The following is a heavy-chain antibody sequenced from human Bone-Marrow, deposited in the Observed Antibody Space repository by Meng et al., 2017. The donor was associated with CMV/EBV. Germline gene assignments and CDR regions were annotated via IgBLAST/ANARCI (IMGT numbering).Heavy chain of an antibody. J-gene: IGHJ5*02. D-gene: IGHD6-19*01. Sequence: SVKVSCKASGYTFTSYDINWVRQATGQGLEWMGWMNPNSGNTGYAQKFQGRVTMTRNTSISTAYMELSSLRSEDTAVYYCARGTAVAGTIDNWFDPWGQGTRVTVSS. CDR2: MNPNSGNT. CDR3: ARGTAVAGTIDNWFDP. CDR1: GYTFTSYD. V-gene: IGHV1-8*01.